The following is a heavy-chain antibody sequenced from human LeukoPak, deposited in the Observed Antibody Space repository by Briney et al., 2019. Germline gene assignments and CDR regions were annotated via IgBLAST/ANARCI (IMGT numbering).Heavy chain of an antibody. CDR1: GFTFSSYS. CDR2: ISSSSSYI. CDR3: ARSGQQLVTNWFDP. J-gene: IGHJ5*02. V-gene: IGHV3-21*01. Sequence: PGGSLRLSCAASGFTFSSYSMNWVRQAPGKGLEWVSSISSSSSYIYYADSVKGRFTISRDNAKNSLFLQMNSLRAEDTAVYYCARSGQQLVTNWFDPWGQGTLVTVSS. D-gene: IGHD6-13*01.